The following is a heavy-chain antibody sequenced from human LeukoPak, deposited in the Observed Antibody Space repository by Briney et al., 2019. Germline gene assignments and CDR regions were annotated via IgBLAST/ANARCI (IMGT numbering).Heavy chain of an antibody. V-gene: IGHV4-59*01. J-gene: IGHJ4*02. CDR3: ARDLSYGSGSYLDY. CDR2: IYYSGST. D-gene: IGHD3-10*01. Sequence: SETLSLTCTVSGGSISSYYWSWIRQPPGKGLEWIGYIYYSGSTNYNPSLKSRVTISVDTSENQFSLKLTSVTAADTAVYYCARDLSYGSGSYLDYWGQGTLVTVSS. CDR1: GGSISSYY.